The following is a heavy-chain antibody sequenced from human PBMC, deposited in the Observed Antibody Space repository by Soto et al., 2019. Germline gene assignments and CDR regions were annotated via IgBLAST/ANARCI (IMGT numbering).Heavy chain of an antibody. CDR2: ISGSGGDT. D-gene: IGHD3-3*01. J-gene: IGHJ4*02. CDR1: GFTFTSYA. CDR3: AKNDFWKIHKTGLDS. Sequence: GGSLRLSCSASGFTFTSYAMSWVRQAPGKGLEWVSGISGSGGDTKNADSVKGRFTISRDNFKNMLYLQMNSLRAEDTAVYYCAKNDFWKIHKTGLDSWGQGTLVTVSS. V-gene: IGHV3-23*01.